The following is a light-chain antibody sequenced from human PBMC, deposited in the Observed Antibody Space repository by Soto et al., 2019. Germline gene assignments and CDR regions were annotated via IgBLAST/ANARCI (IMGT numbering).Light chain of an antibody. CDR1: QDISRW. CDR3: QPSNADYS. Sequence: SASAGDTVNITCRASQDISRWLDWYQQKPGKAPELLIYDVSTLQGGVPSRFSGTGSGSEFTLTSRSLRRADFATYYCQPSNADYSSGEGTKVDIK. J-gene: IGKJ2*03. CDR2: DVS. V-gene: IGKV1-5*01.